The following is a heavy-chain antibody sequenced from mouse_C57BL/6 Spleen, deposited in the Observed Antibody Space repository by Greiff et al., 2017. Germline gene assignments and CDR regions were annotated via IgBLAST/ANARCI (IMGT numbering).Heavy chain of an antibody. CDR2: IYPGDGDT. J-gene: IGHJ2*01. V-gene: IGHV1-80*01. CDR3: ARGLRLPNYFDY. Sequence: VQLQQSGAELVKPGASVKISCKASGYAFSSYWMNWVKPRPGKGLEWIGQIYPGDGDTNYNGKFKGKATLTADKSSSTAYMQLSSLTSEDSAVYFCARGLRLPNYFDYWGQGTTLTVSS. CDR1: GYAFSSYW. D-gene: IGHD3-2*02.